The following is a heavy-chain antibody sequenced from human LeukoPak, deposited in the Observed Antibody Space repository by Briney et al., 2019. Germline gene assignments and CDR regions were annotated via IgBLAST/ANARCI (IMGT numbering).Heavy chain of an antibody. CDR2: INHSGST. CDR1: GGSFSGYY. J-gene: IGHJ5*02. Sequence: SETLSLTCAVYGGSFSGYYWSWIRQPPGKGLEWIGEINHSGSTNYNPSLKSRVTISVDTSKNQFSLKLSSVTAADTAVYYCARGGGYNWFDPWGQGTLVTVSS. V-gene: IGHV4-34*01. CDR3: ARGGGYNWFDP.